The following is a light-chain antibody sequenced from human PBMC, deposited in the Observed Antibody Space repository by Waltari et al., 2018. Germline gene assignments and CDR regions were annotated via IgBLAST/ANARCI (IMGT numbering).Light chain of an antibody. CDR1: QSCCRT. CDR2: GAS. V-gene: IGKV3-20*01. Sequence: EIVVTQFPGTLALSPGGRATLPCRASQSCCRTLAWYQQKPGQAPRLLTYGASTRATGTPDRFSGSGSGTDFSLTISRLEPADFAVYYCQHYGRLPVAFGQGTTVEIK. CDR3: QHYGRLPVA. J-gene: IGKJ1*01.